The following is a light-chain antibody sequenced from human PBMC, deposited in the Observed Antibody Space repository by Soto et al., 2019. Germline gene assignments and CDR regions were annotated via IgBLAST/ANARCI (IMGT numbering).Light chain of an antibody. CDR1: QGISSW. CDR3: QQYSTYSWT. V-gene: IGKV1-5*03. Sequence: DIPMTQSPSTLSASVGDRVTITCRASQGISSWLAWFQQKPGKAPKLLIYKASYLQSGVPSRFSGSASGTEFTLTISSLQPDDFATYYCQQYSTYSWTFGQGTKVEIK. CDR2: KAS. J-gene: IGKJ1*01.